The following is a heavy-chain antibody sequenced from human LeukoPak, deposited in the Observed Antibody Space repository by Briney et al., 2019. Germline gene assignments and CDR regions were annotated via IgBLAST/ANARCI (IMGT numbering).Heavy chain of an antibody. J-gene: IGHJ4*02. Sequence: SETLSLTCTVSGGSISSGDYYWSWIRQPPGKGLEWIGYIYYSGSTYYNPSLKSRVTISVDTSKNQFSLKLSSVTAADTAAYYCARAPRRYSSSLDYFDYWGQGTLVTVSS. D-gene: IGHD6-13*01. CDR1: GGSISSGDYY. V-gene: IGHV4-30-4*01. CDR3: ARAPRRYSSSLDYFDY. CDR2: IYYSGST.